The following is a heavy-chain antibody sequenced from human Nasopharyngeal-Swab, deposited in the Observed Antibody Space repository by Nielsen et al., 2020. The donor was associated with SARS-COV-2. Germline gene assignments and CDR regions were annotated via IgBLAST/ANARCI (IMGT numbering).Heavy chain of an antibody. V-gene: IGHV4-34*01. CDR3: ARGRRDFVVALGAQFDY. J-gene: IGHJ4*02. Sequence: SETLSLTCGVYGGSFSSYYWSWIRQPPGKGLEWIGEINQSGSTNYNPSLKSRVTISVDTSKNQFSLKLSSVTAADTAVYYCARGRRDFVVALGAQFDYWGQGTLVTVSS. CDR2: INQSGST. D-gene: IGHD2-15*01. CDR1: GGSFSSYY.